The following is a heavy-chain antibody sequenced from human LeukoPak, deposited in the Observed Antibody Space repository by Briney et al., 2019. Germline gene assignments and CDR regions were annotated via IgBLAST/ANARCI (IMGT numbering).Heavy chain of an antibody. D-gene: IGHD2-8*02. J-gene: IGHJ6*03. CDR1: KFTFSSYA. CDR3: AKDTPCNGGACYYMDV. Sequence: PGGSLRLSCVASKFTFSSYAMTWVRQAPGKGLEWVSAISGSDGYTYYADYVKGRFTISRDNTKNTLYLQMNSLRVEDTAVFYCAKDTPCNGGACYYMDVWGKGTTVTVSS. CDR2: ISGSDGYT. V-gene: IGHV3-23*01.